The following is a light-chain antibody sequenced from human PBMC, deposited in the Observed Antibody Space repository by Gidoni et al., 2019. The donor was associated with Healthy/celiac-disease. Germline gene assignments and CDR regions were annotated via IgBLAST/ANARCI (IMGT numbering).Light chain of an antibody. CDR3: QQYYSTHGS. V-gene: IGKV4-1*01. J-gene: IGKJ2*04. Sequence: DIVMPQSPDSLAVSLGERATINCKSSQSVLYSSNNKNYLAWYQQKPGQPPKLLIYWASTRESGVPDRFSGSGSGTDFTLTISSLQAEDVAVYYCQQYYSTHGSFXXXTKLEIK. CDR2: WAS. CDR1: QSVLYSSNNKNY.